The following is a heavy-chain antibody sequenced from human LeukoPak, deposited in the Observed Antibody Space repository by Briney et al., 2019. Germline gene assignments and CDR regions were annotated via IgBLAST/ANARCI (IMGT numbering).Heavy chain of an antibody. D-gene: IGHD3-3*01. J-gene: IGHJ6*02. CDR1: GFSFSDYF. V-gene: IGHV3-11*01. CDR2: ISGRSGVI. CDR3: ARAGGTGFWSGPDNYGLDV. Sequence: GGSLRLSCAASGFSFSDYFMTWIRQAPGKGPEWVLHISGRSGVISYADSVKGRFTISRDNAKNSVYLQMNGLRAGDTGVYYCARAGGTGFWSGPDNYGLDVWGQGTTVTVFS.